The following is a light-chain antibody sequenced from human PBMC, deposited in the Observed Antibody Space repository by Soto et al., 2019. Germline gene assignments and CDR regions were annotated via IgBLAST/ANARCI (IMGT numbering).Light chain of an antibody. CDR3: QKYDRALFT. J-gene: IGKJ3*01. CDR2: GAS. V-gene: IGKV1-27*01. Sequence: QMTRTPTSLSAHLGDRDTITCRASQGISNYLAWYQQKPGRLPKLLLFGASTLQSGVPARFSGSGSGTLFTLTINGLQPEDVATYYCQKYDRALFTFGPGTKVDIK. CDR1: QGISNY.